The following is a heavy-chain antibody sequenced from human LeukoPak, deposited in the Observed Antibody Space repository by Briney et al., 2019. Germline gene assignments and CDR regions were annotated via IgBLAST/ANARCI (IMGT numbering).Heavy chain of an antibody. J-gene: IGHJ6*03. D-gene: IGHD1-26*01. Sequence: GGSLRLSCAASGFTFTNYGMHWVRQAPGKGLEWVAFIRYDGSNKYYADSVKGRFTISRDNSKNTLYLQMNSLRAEDTAVYYCAKDFSWSGSYYPARGYYYYMDVWGKGTTVTISS. CDR3: AKDFSWSGSYYPARGYYYYMDV. CDR2: IRYDGSNK. V-gene: IGHV3-30*02. CDR1: GFTFTNYG.